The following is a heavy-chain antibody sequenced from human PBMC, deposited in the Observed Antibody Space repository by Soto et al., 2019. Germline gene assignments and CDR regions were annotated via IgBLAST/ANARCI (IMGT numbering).Heavy chain of an antibody. D-gene: IGHD3-9*01. CDR1: GFTFSSYG. Sequence: PGGSLRLSCAASGFTFSSYGMHWVRQAPGKGLEWVAVIWYDGSNKYYADSVKGRFTISRDNSKNTLYLQMNSLRAEDTAVYYCARDQAPLRYFDWLSQTLDYYYGMDVWGQGTTVTVSS. CDR2: IWYDGSNK. CDR3: ARDQAPLRYFDWLSQTLDYYYGMDV. V-gene: IGHV3-33*01. J-gene: IGHJ6*02.